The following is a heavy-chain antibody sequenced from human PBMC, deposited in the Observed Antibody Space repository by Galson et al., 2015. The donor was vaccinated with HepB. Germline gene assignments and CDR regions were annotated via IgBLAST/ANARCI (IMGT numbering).Heavy chain of an antibody. CDR3: ARIPGSDCGGGCYRDAFDI. D-gene: IGHD2-21*01. CDR2: IDWDDNK. Sequence: PALVKPTQTLTLTCTFSGFSLSTNAMRVSWIRQPPGKALEWLGRIDWDDNKFYSTSLKTRLTISKDTSKNQVVLKMINMDPVDTATYYCARIPGSDCGGGCYRDAFDIWGQGTMVTVSS. J-gene: IGHJ3*02. V-gene: IGHV2-70*04. CDR1: GFSLSTNAMR.